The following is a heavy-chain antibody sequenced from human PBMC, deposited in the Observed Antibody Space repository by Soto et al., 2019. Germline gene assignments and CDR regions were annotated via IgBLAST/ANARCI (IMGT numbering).Heavy chain of an antibody. CDR1: GGSISSSSYY. D-gene: IGHD3-3*01. Sequence: PSETLSLTCTVSGGSISSSSYYWGWIRQPPGKGLEWIGSIYYSGCSYYNPSLQSRVAISVDMSKNQFSLKLTSVSAADTAVYYCAGGGDLWNGYYPFIWGQGTMVTVS. CDR3: AGGGDLWNGYYPFI. J-gene: IGHJ3*02. V-gene: IGHV4-39*07. CDR2: IYYSGCS.